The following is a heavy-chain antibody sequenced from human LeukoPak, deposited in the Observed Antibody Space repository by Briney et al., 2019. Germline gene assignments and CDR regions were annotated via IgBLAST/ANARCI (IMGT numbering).Heavy chain of an antibody. CDR2: IYYSGST. D-gene: IGHD3-9*01. Sequence: SWIRQHPGKGLEWIGYIYYSGSTYYNPSLKSRVTISVDTSKNQFSLKLSSVTAADTAVYYCARDKGYDILTGYSSPYYFDYWGQGTLVTVSS. V-gene: IGHV4-31*02. J-gene: IGHJ4*02. CDR3: ARDKGYDILTGYSSPYYFDY.